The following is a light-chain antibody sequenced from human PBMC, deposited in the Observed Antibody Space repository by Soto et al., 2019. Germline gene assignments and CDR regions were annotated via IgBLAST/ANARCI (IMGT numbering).Light chain of an antibody. Sequence: EIVMTQSPATLSVSPGEGVTLSCRASESVRSKVAWYQQKPGQSPRLLIYGVYSRATGTPDRFSGSGSGTDFTLTISRLEPEDFAVYYCQQYGSSPWTFGQGTKVDI. CDR2: GVY. V-gene: IGKV3-20*01. CDR3: QQYGSSPWT. CDR1: ESVRSK. J-gene: IGKJ1*01.